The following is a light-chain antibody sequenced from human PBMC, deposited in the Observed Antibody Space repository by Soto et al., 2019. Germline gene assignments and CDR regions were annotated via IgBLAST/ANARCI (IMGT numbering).Light chain of an antibody. J-gene: IGLJ1*01. V-gene: IGLV2-14*01. CDR2: EVS. Sequence: QSALTQPASVSGSPGQSITISCTGTSSDVGGYNYVSWYPQHPGKAPKLMIYEVSNRPSGVSYRFSGSKSGNTASLTISGLQAEDEADYYCSSFTSSSTYVFGNGTKVTVL. CDR1: SSDVGGYNY. CDR3: SSFTSSSTYV.